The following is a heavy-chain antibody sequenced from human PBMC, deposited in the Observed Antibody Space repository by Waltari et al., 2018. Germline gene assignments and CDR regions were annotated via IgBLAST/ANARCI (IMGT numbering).Heavy chain of an antibody. CDR3: ARGGGISSRHYYYYMDV. Sequence: QVQLQQWGAGLLKPSETLSLTCAVYGGSFSGYYWSWIRQPPGKGLEWSGEINHSGSTNYNPSLKSRVTISVDTSKNQFSLKLSSVTAADTAVYYCARGGGISSRHYYYYMDVWGKGTTVTVSS. CDR1: GGSFSGYY. J-gene: IGHJ6*03. CDR2: INHSGST. V-gene: IGHV4-34*01. D-gene: IGHD6-6*01.